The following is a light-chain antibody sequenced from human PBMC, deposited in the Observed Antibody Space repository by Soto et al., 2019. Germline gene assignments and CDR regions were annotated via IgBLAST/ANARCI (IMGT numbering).Light chain of an antibody. CDR3: QTWGTAIHDVI. CDR2: LNSDGSH. V-gene: IGLV4-69*01. Sequence: QLVLTQSPSASASLGASVKLTCTLSSGYSTYAIAWHQQQPEKGPRYLMKLNSDGSHSKGDGIPDRFSGSSSGAERHLTISSLQSYDEADYYCQTWGTAIHDVIFGGGTKVTVL. J-gene: IGLJ2*01. CDR1: SGYSTYA.